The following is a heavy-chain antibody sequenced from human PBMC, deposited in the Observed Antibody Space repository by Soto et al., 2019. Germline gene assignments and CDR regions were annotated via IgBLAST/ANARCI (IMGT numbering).Heavy chain of an antibody. CDR2: VHGGGST. D-gene: IGHD3-16*01. Sequence: VQLVESGGGLIQPGGSLRLSCAASGFTVSNNHMTWVRQAAGKGLEMVSFVHGGGSTSYADSVKGRFTISRDKSKNTPYLQMDSLRAEDTAIYYCAGRLTTAASLDYWGLGTQVTVSS. J-gene: IGHJ4*02. CDR3: AGRLTTAASLDY. V-gene: IGHV3-53*01. CDR1: GFTVSNNH.